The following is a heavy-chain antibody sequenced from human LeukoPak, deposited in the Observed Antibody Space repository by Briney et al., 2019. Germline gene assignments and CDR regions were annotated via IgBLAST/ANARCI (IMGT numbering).Heavy chain of an antibody. Sequence: GGSLRLSCAASGFIVSSNYMSWVRQAPGKGLEWVSVISSGGNSYYADSVKGRFTISRDISKNTLYLQMNGLRAEDTAVYYCAREVRGYYFDYWGQGTLVTVSS. CDR3: AREVRGYYFDY. D-gene: IGHD3-22*01. CDR2: ISSGGNS. J-gene: IGHJ4*02. CDR1: GFIVSSNY. V-gene: IGHV3-53*01.